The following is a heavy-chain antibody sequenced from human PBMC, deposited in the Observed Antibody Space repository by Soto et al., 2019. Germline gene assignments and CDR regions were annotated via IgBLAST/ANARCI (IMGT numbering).Heavy chain of an antibody. D-gene: IGHD3-3*01. Sequence: ASVKVTSKASGYTFTSNAMHWVRQAPGQRLEWMGWINAGNGNTKYSQKFQGRVTITRDTSASTADMELSSLRSEATAVYYCARGPGPITIFGVVDYYYYMDVWGKGTMVTVSS. CDR1: GYTFTSNA. CDR2: INAGNGNT. V-gene: IGHV1-3*01. CDR3: ARGPGPITIFGVVDYYYYMDV. J-gene: IGHJ6*03.